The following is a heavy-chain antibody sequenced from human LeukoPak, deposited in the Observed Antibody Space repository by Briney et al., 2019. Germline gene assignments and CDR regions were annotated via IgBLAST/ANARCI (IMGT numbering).Heavy chain of an antibody. CDR1: GYIFTNYA. D-gene: IGHD3-10*01. J-gene: IGHJ4*02. CDR3: ARGGSGGTVGYFDY. V-gene: IGHV1-3*01. CDR2: INADTGNT. Sequence: ASVKVSCKASGYIFTNYAIHWVRQAPGQRLEWMGWINADTGNTKYSQKVQGRVTITRDTSASTAYMELRSLRSEDTAVYYCARGGSGGTVGYFDYWDQGTLVTVSS.